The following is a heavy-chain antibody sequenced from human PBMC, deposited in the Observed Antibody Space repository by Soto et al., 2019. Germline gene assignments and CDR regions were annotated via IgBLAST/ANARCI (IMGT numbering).Heavy chain of an antibody. V-gene: IGHV1-8*01. CDR1: GYTFNRHD. Sequence: QVQLVQSGAEVKRSGASVRISCKASGYTFNRHDINWVRQATGQGPEWIGWMNPNSGNTGYAQKFQGRVTMTRDSSITTAFMDLSSLTSDYTAIYYCAREGLYGSIQDNTFDIWGQGTMVSVSS. CDR2: MNPNSGNT. D-gene: IGHD6-19*01. J-gene: IGHJ3*02. CDR3: AREGLYGSIQDNTFDI.